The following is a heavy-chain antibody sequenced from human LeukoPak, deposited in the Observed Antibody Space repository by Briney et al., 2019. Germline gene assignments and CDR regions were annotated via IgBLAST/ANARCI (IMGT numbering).Heavy chain of an antibody. Sequence: GASVKVSCKASGYTFTSYYMHWVRQAPGQGLEWMGIINPSGGSTSYAQKFQGRVTMTRDMPTSTVYMELSSLRSEDTAVYYCARQYSSGSDAFDIWGQGTMVTVSS. CDR1: GYTFTSYY. J-gene: IGHJ3*02. V-gene: IGHV1-46*01. D-gene: IGHD6-19*01. CDR3: ARQYSSGSDAFDI. CDR2: INPSGGST.